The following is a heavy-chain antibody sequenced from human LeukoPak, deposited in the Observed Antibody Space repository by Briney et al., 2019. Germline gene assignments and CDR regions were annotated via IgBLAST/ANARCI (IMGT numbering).Heavy chain of an antibody. CDR3: ARGWHSSTNLVGPYYYMDV. J-gene: IGHJ6*03. Sequence: SETLSLTCAVYGGSFSGYYWSWIRQPPGKGLEWIGEINHSGSTNYNPSLKSRVTISVDTSKNQFSLKLSSVTAADTAVYYCARGWHSSTNLVGPYYYMDVWGKGTTVTVSS. V-gene: IGHV4-34*01. D-gene: IGHD6-13*01. CDR1: GGSFSGYY. CDR2: INHSGST.